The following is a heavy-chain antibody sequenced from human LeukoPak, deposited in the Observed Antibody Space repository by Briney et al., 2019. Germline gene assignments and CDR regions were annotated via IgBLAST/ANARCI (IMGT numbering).Heavy chain of an antibody. CDR3: ARLGMRQQHPWSGSSYYYYYMDV. D-gene: IGHD6-13*01. Sequence: SVKVSCKASGYTFTSYGISWVRQAPGQGLEWMGGIIPIFGTANYAQKFQGRVTIAADESTSTAYMELSSLRSEDTAVYYCARLGMRQQHPWSGSSYYYYYMDVWGKGTTVTVSS. V-gene: IGHV1-69*13. CDR2: IIPIFGTA. J-gene: IGHJ6*03. CDR1: GYTFTSYG.